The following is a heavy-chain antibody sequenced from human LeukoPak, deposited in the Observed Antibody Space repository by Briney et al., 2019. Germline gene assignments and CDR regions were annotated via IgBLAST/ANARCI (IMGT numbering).Heavy chain of an antibody. CDR2: ISGSGGST. V-gene: IGHV3-23*01. CDR1: GFTFSSYA. D-gene: IGHD3-10*01. Sequence: PGGSLRLSCAASGFTFSSYAMSWVRQAPGKGLEWVSAISGSGGSTYYADSVKGRFTISRDNSKNTLYLQMNSLRAEDTAVYYCAKDRAVTMVRGVIIFYYHYMDVWGKGTTVTVSS. CDR3: AKDRAVTMVRGVIIFYYHYMDV. J-gene: IGHJ6*03.